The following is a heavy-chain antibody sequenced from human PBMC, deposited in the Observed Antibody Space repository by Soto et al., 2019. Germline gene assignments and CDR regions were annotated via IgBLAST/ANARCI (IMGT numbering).Heavy chain of an antibody. Sequence: QVQLQQWGAGLLKPSETLSLTCAVYGGSFSGYYWSWIRQPPGKGLEWIGEINHSGSTNYNPSLKSRVTISLDTSKNQFSLRRSSVTAADTAVYYCARGWGRIFDYWGQGTLVTVSS. CDR1: GGSFSGYY. CDR2: INHSGST. J-gene: IGHJ4*02. V-gene: IGHV4-34*01. CDR3: ARGWGRIFDY. D-gene: IGHD7-27*01.